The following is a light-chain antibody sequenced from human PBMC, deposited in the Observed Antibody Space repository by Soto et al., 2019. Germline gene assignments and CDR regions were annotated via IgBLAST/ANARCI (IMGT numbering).Light chain of an antibody. J-gene: IGKJ3*01. V-gene: IGKV1-27*01. CDR3: QKYNSAPLFT. Sequence: DIQMTQSPSSLSASVGDRVTITCRASQGISNYLAWYQQKPGKVPKLLIYAASTLQSGVPSRFSGSGSGSDFTLTISSLQPEDVATYYCQKYNSAPLFTFGPGTKVDIK. CDR2: AAS. CDR1: QGISNY.